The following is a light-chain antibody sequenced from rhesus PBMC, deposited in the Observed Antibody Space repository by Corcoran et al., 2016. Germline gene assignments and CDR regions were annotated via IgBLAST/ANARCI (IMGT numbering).Light chain of an antibody. CDR1: QSISSW. Sequence: DIQMTQSPSSLSASVGDTVTITCRASQSISSWLDWDQQKHWKAPMLLFDKSSSLQSGVPSRLSGSGFWADFNPTLSSLQPVDFASYYYLQYNSSPLTFGGGTKVEVK. CDR3: LQYNSSPLT. J-gene: IGKJ4*01. CDR2: KSS. V-gene: IGKV1-22*01.